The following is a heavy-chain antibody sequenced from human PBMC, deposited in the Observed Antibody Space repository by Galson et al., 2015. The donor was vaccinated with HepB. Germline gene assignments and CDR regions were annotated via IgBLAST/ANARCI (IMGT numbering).Heavy chain of an antibody. V-gene: IGHV4-34*01. CDR1: GGSFSGYY. CDR3: ARDPAFSDY. D-gene: IGHD2-2*01. J-gene: IGHJ4*02. Sequence: SETLSLTCAVYGGSFSGYYWGWIRQPPGKGLEWIGEINHRGSTNYNPSLKSRVTISVDTSKNQFSLKLSSVTAADTAVYYCARDPAFSDYWGQGTLVTVSS. CDR2: INHRGST.